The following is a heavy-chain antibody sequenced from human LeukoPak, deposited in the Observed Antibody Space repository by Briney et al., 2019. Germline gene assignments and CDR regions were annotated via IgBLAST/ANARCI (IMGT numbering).Heavy chain of an antibody. D-gene: IGHD4-17*01. CDR1: GFIFGRDS. CDR3: ARDLGFYGDYVY. J-gene: IGHJ4*02. Sequence: GGSLRLSCAASGFIFGRDSMNWVRQAPGRGLEWISYISSSGRTIYYADSVKGRFTISRDNAKNSLYLQMNSLRAEDTAVYYCARDLGFYGDYVYWGQGTLVTVSS. CDR2: ISSSGRTI. V-gene: IGHV3-48*04.